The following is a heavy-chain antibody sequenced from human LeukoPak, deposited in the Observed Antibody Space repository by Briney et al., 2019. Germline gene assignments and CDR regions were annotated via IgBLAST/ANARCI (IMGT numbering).Heavy chain of an antibody. CDR3: ATGSRGYFADL. CDR1: GVIFNNYD. V-gene: IGHV3-23*01. Sequence: GGSLRLSCAASGVIFNNYDLIWVRQAAGNGLEWVSAISNDGGGTQYAHFVKGRFTISSHNSKNPLFLQMSSLRDEDTALYYCATGSRGYFADLWGQGTLVTVSS. J-gene: IGHJ5*02. CDR2: ISNDGGGT. D-gene: IGHD6-25*01.